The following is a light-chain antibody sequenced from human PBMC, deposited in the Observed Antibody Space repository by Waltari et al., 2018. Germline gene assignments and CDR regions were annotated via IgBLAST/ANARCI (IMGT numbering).Light chain of an antibody. J-gene: IGKJ1*01. CDR2: GAS. Sequence: EIVLTQSPGTMSLSPGDRAILSCRASQTINSNHLAWYQQKPGQAPRLLIHGASSRAICISDRFFGSGSGTDFTLTISSLEPEDSGVYYCKQYSASSGTFVQGTKVDIK. CDR3: KQYSASSGT. V-gene: IGKV3-20*01. CDR1: QTINSNH.